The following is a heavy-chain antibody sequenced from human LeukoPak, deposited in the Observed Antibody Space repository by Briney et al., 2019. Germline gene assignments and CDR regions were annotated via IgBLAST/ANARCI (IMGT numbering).Heavy chain of an antibody. CDR3: AKEWEQVGVPLFDY. D-gene: IGHD1-26*01. Sequence: PGGSLRLSCAASGFTFSSYAMSWVRQAPGKGLEWVSGIRSSGGRTYYADSVKGRFTISRDNSKNTLYLQMNSLRAEDTAVYYCAKEWEQVGVPLFDYWGQGSLVTVSS. J-gene: IGHJ4*02. V-gene: IGHV3-23*01. CDR1: GFTFSSYA. CDR2: IRSSGGRT.